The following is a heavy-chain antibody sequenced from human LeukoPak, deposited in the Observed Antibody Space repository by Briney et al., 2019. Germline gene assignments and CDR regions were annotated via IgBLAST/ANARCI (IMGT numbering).Heavy chain of an antibody. Sequence: PGGSLRLSCAASGFTFSSYAMSWVRQAPGKGLEWVSAISGSGGSTYYADSVKGRFTISRDNSKNTLYLQMNGLRAEDTAVYYCAKASSYSSSWYEVGAFDYWGQGTLVTVSS. CDR2: ISGSGGST. J-gene: IGHJ4*02. D-gene: IGHD6-13*01. CDR3: AKASSYSSSWYEVGAFDY. V-gene: IGHV3-23*01. CDR1: GFTFSSYA.